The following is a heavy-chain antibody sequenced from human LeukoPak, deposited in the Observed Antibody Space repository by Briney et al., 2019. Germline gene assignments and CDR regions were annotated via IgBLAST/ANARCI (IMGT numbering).Heavy chain of an antibody. Sequence: PSETLSLTCAVFGGSFSAYYWSWIRQPPGKGLEWIGEIDHSGSTNYNPSLKSRVTISVDTSKNQFSLKVSSVIAADTAVYYCASSVDYYYYYYNDVWGKGTTVTISS. CDR2: IDHSGST. V-gene: IGHV4-34*01. CDR1: GGSFSAYY. CDR3: ASSVDYYYYYYNDV. J-gene: IGHJ6*03.